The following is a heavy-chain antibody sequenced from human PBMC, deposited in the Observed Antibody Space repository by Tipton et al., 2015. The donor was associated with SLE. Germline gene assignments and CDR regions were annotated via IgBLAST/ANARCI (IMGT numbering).Heavy chain of an antibody. CDR2: INPSGGST. CDR1: GYTFTSYQ. Sequence: QSGAEVKKPGASVKVSYKAAGYTFTSYQMHWVRQAPGQGLEWMGIINPSGGSTTYAQKFQGRVTLTRDTSSSTVYMELSSLRSEDTAVYYCARSLDHWGQGSLVTVSS. J-gene: IGHJ4*02. V-gene: IGHV1-46*01. CDR3: ARSLDH.